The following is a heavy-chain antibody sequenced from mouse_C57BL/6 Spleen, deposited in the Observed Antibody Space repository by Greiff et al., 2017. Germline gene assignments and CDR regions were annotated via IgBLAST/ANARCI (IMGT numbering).Heavy chain of an antibody. CDR2: IDPETGGT. Sequence: QVQLQQSGAELVRPGASVTLSCKASGYTFTNYEMHWVKQTPVHGLEWIGAIDPETGGTAYNQKFKGKAILTADKSSSTAYMELRSLTSEDSAVYYCTRLFGAAYWGQGTLVTVSA. CDR3: TRLFGAAY. J-gene: IGHJ3*01. CDR1: GYTFTNYE. V-gene: IGHV1-15*01.